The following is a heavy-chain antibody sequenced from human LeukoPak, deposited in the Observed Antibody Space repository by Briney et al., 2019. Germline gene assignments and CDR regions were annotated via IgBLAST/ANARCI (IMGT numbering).Heavy chain of an antibody. V-gene: IGHV4-31*03. Sequence: SQTLSLTCTVSGGSISSGGYYWSWIRQHPGKGLQWIGYIYHSGSTYYNPSLMSRVTISVDTSKNQFSLRVNSVTAADTAVYFCARDDTVISVFDIWGQGTMVTVSS. J-gene: IGHJ3*02. CDR1: GGSISSGGYY. CDR2: IYHSGST. CDR3: ARDDTVISVFDI. D-gene: IGHD5-18*01.